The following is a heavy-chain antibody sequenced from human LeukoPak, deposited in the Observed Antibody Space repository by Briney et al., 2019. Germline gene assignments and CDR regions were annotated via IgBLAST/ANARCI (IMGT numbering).Heavy chain of an antibody. CDR1: GYTFTNYY. J-gene: IGHJ3*02. CDR3: ARVRDGHNDAFDI. CDR2: FNPSGGST. Sequence: AASVKVSCKASGYTFTNYYMHWVRQAPGQGLEWMGVFNPSGGSTSYAQKLQGRVTMTRDTSTSTVYMELSSLRSEDTAVYYCARVRDGHNDAFDIWGQGTMVIVSS. V-gene: IGHV1-46*01. D-gene: IGHD5-24*01.